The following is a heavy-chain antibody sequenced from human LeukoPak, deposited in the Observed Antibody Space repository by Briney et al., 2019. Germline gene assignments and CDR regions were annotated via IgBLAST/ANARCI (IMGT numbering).Heavy chain of an antibody. J-gene: IGHJ4*02. D-gene: IGHD3-10*01. CDR3: ARDKVNYYGSGSYARTIDY. Sequence: GASVKVSCKASGYTFTGYYMHWVRQAPGQGLEWMGWINPNSGGTNYAQKFQGRVPMTRDTSISTAYMELSRLRSDDTAVYYCARDKVNYYGSGSYARTIDYWGQGTLVTVSS. V-gene: IGHV1-2*02. CDR1: GYTFTGYY. CDR2: INPNSGGT.